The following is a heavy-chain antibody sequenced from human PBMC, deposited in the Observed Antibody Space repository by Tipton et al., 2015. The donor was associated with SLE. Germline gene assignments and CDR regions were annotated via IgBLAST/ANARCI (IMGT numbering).Heavy chain of an antibody. CDR2: IYYSGNT. Sequence: TLSLTCTVSGGSISSYYWSWIRQPPGKGLEWIGYIYYSGNTNYNPSLKSRVTISVDTSKNQFSLKLSSVTAADTAVYYCARGPGTIFGVAENYWGQGTLVTVSS. CDR3: ARGPGTIFGVAENY. V-gene: IGHV4-59*08. J-gene: IGHJ4*02. D-gene: IGHD3-3*01. CDR1: GGSISSYY.